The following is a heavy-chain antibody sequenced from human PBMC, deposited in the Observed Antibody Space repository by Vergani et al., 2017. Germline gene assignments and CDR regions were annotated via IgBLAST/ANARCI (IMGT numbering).Heavy chain of an antibody. J-gene: IGHJ6*02. CDR2: ISGSGGST. CDR1: GFTFNHYA. V-gene: IGHV3-23*01. CDR3: AKANPRNSGYDYLYYYHAMDV. D-gene: IGHD5-12*01. Sequence: EVQLLESGGDLVQPGGSLRLSCAASGFTFNHYAMNWVRQALGKGLEWVSGISGSGGSTYYAGPVKGRFTISRDSSKNTLYLQMNSLSAGDTAVYYCAKANPRNSGYDYLYYYHAMDVWGQGTTVTVSS.